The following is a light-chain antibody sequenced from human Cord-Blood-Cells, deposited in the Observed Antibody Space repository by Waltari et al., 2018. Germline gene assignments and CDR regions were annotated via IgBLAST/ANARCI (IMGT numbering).Light chain of an antibody. CDR2: DVS. CDR1: SSDVGGYNY. J-gene: IGLJ3*02. CDR3: CSYAGSLRV. Sequence: QSALTQPRSVSGSPGQSVTISCTGTSSDVGGYNYVPWYQQHPGKAPNLMIYDVSKRPSGVPDRFSGSKSGNTASLTISGLQAEDEADYYCCSYAGSLRVFGGGTKLTVL. V-gene: IGLV2-11*01.